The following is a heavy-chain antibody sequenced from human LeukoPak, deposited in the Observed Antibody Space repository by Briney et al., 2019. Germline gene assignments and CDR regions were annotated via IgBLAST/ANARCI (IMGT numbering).Heavy chain of an antibody. CDR3: ARGGDPGVTEEYNWFDP. V-gene: IGHV4-59*01. J-gene: IGHJ5*02. Sequence: SENLSLTCTVSGGSISSYYWSWIRQPPGKGLEWIGYIYYSGSTNYNPSLKSRVTISVDTSKNQFSLKLSSVTAADTAVYYCARGGDPGVTEEYNWFDPWGQGTLVTVSS. D-gene: IGHD7-27*01. CDR1: GGSISSYY. CDR2: IYYSGST.